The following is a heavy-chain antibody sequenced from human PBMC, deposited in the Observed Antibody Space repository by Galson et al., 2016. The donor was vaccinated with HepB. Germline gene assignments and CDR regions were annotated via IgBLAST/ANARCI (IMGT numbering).Heavy chain of an antibody. CDR2: ISSRGGRT. Sequence: SLRLSCAASGLTFSSYAMSWVRQAPGKGLEWVSSISSRGGRTYYTDSVKGRFTVSRDNSKNTLYVQMNTLRAEDTAVYYCARDAPIGDQFYYYYGMDVWGQGTTVTVSS. V-gene: IGHV3-23*01. D-gene: IGHD3-16*01. J-gene: IGHJ6*02. CDR1: GLTFSSYA. CDR3: ARDAPIGDQFYYYYGMDV.